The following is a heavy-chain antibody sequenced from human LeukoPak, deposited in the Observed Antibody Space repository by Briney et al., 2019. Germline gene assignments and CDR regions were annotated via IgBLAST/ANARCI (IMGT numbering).Heavy chain of an antibody. J-gene: IGHJ4*02. Sequence: SVKVSCKASGGTFSSYAISWVRQASGQGLEWMGGIIPIFGTANYAQKFQGRVTITTDESTSTAYMELSSLRSEDTAVYYCARGFGYYDSSGSVYYFDYWGQGTLVTVSS. D-gene: IGHD3-22*01. CDR3: ARGFGYYDSSGSVYYFDY. V-gene: IGHV1-69*05. CDR1: GGTFSSYA. CDR2: IIPIFGTA.